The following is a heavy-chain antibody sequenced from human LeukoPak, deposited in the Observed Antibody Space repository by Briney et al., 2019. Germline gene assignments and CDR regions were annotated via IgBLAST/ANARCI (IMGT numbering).Heavy chain of an antibody. CDR2: IYYRGST. CDR1: GCSISSYY. Sequence: SETLSLTCTGSGCSISSYYWSWIRQPPGKGLEWIGYIYYRGSTSYNPSLNSRVTISVDTSKNQFSLRLSSVTTADTAVYYCARASISIAGPFDYWGQGTLVTVSS. V-gene: IGHV4-59*01. D-gene: IGHD6-13*01. CDR3: ARASISIAGPFDY. J-gene: IGHJ4*02.